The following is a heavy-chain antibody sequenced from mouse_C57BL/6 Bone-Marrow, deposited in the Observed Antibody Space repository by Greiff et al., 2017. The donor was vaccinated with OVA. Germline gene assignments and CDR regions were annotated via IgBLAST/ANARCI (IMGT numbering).Heavy chain of an antibody. CDR3: EGAFFAY. J-gene: IGHJ3*01. CDR1: GYTFTSYW. V-gene: IGHV1-50*01. Sequence: VQLQQPGAELVKPGASVKLSCKASGYTFTSYWMQWVKQRPGQGLEWIGEIDPSDSYTNYNQKFKGKATLTVDTSSSTAYMQLSSLTSEDSAVYYCEGAFFAYGGQGTLVPFSA. CDR2: IDPSDSYT.